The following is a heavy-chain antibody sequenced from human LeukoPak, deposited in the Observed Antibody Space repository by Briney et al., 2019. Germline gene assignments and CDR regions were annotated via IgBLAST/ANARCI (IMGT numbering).Heavy chain of an antibody. J-gene: IGHJ5*02. V-gene: IGHV3-23*01. D-gene: IGHD4-11*01. CDR2: ITGSGGST. CDR1: GFTFSSYT. Sequence: AGGTLRLSCAASGFTFSSYTMSWVRQAPGPGMEWVSAITGSGGSTYYVDSVKGRFTISRDNSKNTMYLQMNSLRAEDTSVYYCAKGSRPTVSWFDAWGQGTLVTVSS. CDR3: AKGSRPTVSWFDA.